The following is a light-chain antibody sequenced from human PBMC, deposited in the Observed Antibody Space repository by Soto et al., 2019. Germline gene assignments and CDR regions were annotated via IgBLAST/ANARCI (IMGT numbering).Light chain of an antibody. Sequence: QSALTQPASVSGSPGQSITISCTGTSSDVVNDLLVSWYQQHPGKAPKLMIYEGSKRPSGVSNRFSGSRSGNTASLTISGLLAEDEADYYCSSYAGSRTYVFGTGTKVTVL. CDR3: SSYAGSRTYV. V-gene: IGLV2-23*01. CDR2: EGS. J-gene: IGLJ1*01. CDR1: SSDVVNDLL.